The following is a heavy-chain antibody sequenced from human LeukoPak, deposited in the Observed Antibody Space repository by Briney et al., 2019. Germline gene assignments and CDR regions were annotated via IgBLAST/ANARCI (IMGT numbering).Heavy chain of an antibody. D-gene: IGHD6-19*01. CDR3: GEEAPSIGWSGYSDL. Sequence: SETLSLTCTVSGGSISSYYWSWIRQPPGKGLEWIGYIYYSGSTNYNPSLKSRVTISVDTSKNQFSLKLGAVDVAARAVYYVGEEAPSIGWSGYSDLWGRGALVTVSS. CDR2: IYYSGST. V-gene: IGHV4-59*01. J-gene: IGHJ2*01. CDR1: GGSISSYY.